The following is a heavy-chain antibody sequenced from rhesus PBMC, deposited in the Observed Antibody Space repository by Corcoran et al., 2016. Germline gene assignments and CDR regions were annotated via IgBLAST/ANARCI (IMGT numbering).Heavy chain of an antibody. Sequence: EVQWVEIGGALVHLGGSPKLPCSSFGFTSSSSGMSWVRQARGKGLEWGSAINSGGGSTYYADSVKGRFTLSRDNSKNTLSLQMNSLRAEDTAVYYCAKNTNFWTGYYFDYWGQGVLVTVSS. CDR3: AKNTNFWTGYYFDY. CDR2: INSGGGST. V-gene: IGHV3S5*01. D-gene: IGHD3-3*01. J-gene: IGHJ4*01. CDR1: GFTSSSSG.